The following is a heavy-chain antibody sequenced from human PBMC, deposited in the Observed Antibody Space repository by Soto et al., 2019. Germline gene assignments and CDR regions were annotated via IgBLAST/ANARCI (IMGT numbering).Heavy chain of an antibody. Sequence: PSETLSLTCPVSGGSISSSSYYWGWIRQPPGKGPEWIGSIYYSGSTYYNPSLKSRVTISVDTSKNQFSLKLSSVTAADTAVYYCARHVTMVRGVFDPWGQGTLVTVSS. J-gene: IGHJ5*02. V-gene: IGHV4-39*01. D-gene: IGHD3-10*01. CDR1: GGSISSSSYY. CDR3: ARHVTMVRGVFDP. CDR2: IYYSGST.